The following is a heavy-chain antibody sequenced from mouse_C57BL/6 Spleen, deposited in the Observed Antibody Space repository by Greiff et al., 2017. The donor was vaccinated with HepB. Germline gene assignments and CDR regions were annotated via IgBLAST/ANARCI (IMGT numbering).Heavy chain of an antibody. D-gene: IGHD2-4*01. CDR2: ISYDGSN. Sequence: EVKLQESGPGLVKPSQSLSLTCSVTGYSITSGYYWNWIRQFPGNKLEWMGYISYDGSNNYNPSLKNRISITRDTSKNQFFLKLNSVTTEDTATYYCAKGYDYDPDWYFDVWGTGTTVTVSS. V-gene: IGHV3-6*01. CDR3: AKGYDYDPDWYFDV. J-gene: IGHJ1*03. CDR1: GYSITSGYY.